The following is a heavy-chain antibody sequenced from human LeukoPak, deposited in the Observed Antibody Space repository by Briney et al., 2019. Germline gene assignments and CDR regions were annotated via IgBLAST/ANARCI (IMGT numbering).Heavy chain of an antibody. J-gene: IGHJ6*03. CDR1: GFTFSSYA. CDR3: VKGYYYYMDV. Sequence: PGGSLRLSCAASGFTFSSYAMHWVRQAPGKGLEWVAFIRYDGSNQYYADSVKARFTISRDNSKNTLNMQMNSLRAEDTAVYYCVKGYYYYMDVWGKGTTVTISS. V-gene: IGHV3-30*02. CDR2: IRYDGSNQ.